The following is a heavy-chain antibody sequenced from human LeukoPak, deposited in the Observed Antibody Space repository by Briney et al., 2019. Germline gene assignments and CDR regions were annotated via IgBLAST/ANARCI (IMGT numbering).Heavy chain of an antibody. Sequence: GGSLRLSCAASEFSVGSNYMTWVRQAPGKGLEGVSVIYSGGSTYYADSVKGRFTISRDNSKNTLYLQMNSLRAEDTAVYYCAREKGNNWFDPWGQGTLVTVSS. CDR2: IYSGGST. J-gene: IGHJ5*02. CDR1: EFSVGSNY. D-gene: IGHD3-10*01. V-gene: IGHV3-53*01. CDR3: AREKGNNWFDP.